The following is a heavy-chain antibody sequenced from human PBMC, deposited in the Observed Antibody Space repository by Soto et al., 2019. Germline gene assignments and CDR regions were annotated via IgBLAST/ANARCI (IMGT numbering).Heavy chain of an antibody. V-gene: IGHV3-74*01. CDR3: ARDEVYGSGSCNI. Sequence: EVQLVESGGGLVQPGGSLRLSCAASGISFSNYWMHWVRQAPGKGLEWVSRIIGDGSGANYADSVKGRFTISRDNAKNTLYLQMNSLRAEDTAVYYCARDEVYGSGSCNIWGQGTMVTVSS. J-gene: IGHJ3*02. D-gene: IGHD3-10*01. CDR2: IIGDGSGA. CDR1: GISFSNYW.